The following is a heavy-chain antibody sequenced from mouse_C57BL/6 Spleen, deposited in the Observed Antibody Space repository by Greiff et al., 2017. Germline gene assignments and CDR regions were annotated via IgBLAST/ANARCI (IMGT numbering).Heavy chain of an antibody. CDR2: IWSGGST. CDR3: ARNWKYFDY. CDR1: GFSLTSYG. J-gene: IGHJ2*01. V-gene: IGHV2-2*01. Sequence: QVQLKESGPGLVQPSQSLSITCTVSGFSLTSYGVHWVRQSPGKGLEWLGVIWSGGSTDYNAAFISRLSISKDNSKSQVFFKMNSLQADDTAIYYCARNWKYFDYWGQGTTLTVSS.